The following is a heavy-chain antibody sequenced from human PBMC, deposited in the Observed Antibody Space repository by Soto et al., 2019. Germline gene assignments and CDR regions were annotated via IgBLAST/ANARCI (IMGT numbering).Heavy chain of an antibody. CDR2: IHYSGSA. CDR3: ARERRGEYSRPDFYDSNRDV. Sequence: SETLSLTCTFSGSSIIGYYWTWIRQSPERGLEWIGYIHYSGSANYNPSLNSRLTMSVDRSKSQFSMKLSSLTAADTAVYYCARERRGEYSRPDFYDSNRDVWGQGTTGIVCS. V-gene: IGHV4-59*12. J-gene: IGHJ6*02. D-gene: IGHD3-10*01. CDR1: GSSIIGYY.